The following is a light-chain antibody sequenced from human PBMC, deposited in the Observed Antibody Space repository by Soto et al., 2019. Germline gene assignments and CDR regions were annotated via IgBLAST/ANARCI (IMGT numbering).Light chain of an antibody. J-gene: IGLJ3*02. CDR1: SSDVGGYNY. CDR3: SSYTTSNTLE. CDR2: DVS. Sequence: QSVLTQPASVSGSPGQSITISCTGTSSDVGGYNYVSWYQQHPGKAPKLMTYDVSHRPSGVSTRFSGSKSGNTASLTISGLQAEDEADYYCSSYTTSNTLEFGGGTKLTVL. V-gene: IGLV2-14*03.